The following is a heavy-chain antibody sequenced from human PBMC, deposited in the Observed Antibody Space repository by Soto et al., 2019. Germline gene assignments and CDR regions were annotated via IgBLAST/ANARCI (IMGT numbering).Heavy chain of an antibody. J-gene: IGHJ5*02. V-gene: IGHV3-23*01. CDR2: ISGSGGST. D-gene: IGHD5-12*01. CDR1: GFTFSSYA. CDR3: AKDAPKGYRTYNWFDP. Sequence: GGSLRLSCAASGFTFSSYAMSWVRQAPGKGLEWVSAISGSGGSTYYADSVKGRFTISRDNSKNTLYLQMNSLRAEDTAVYYCAKDAPKGYRTYNWFDPWGQGTLVTVSS.